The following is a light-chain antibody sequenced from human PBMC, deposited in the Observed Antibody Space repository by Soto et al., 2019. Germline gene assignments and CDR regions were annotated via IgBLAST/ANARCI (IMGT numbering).Light chain of an antibody. Sequence: IQMTQSRPTLSASVGDRVTITCRASQSIRHYLAWYQQMPGKAPKLLIYGASSLQSGVPSRFSGSGSGTEFTLTFSSLQPDDFATYFCQHQNSYYLTFGQGTKVDIK. CDR1: QSIRHY. CDR2: GAS. V-gene: IGKV1-5*01. J-gene: IGKJ1*01. CDR3: QHQNSYYLT.